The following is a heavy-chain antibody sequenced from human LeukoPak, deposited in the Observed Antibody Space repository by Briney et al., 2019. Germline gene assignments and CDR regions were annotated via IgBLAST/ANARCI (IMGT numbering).Heavy chain of an antibody. CDR3: AREEEWYASGTYYKGFDS. D-gene: IGHD3-10*01. CDR1: GXTFSNYN. V-gene: IGHV3-21*01. J-gene: IGHJ4*02. Sequence: AGGSLRLSCAASGXTFSNYNMNWVRQAPGKGLEWVSCISTRSTYIYYADSVKGRFTISRDNAKNSLYLQMNSLRADDTAVYYCAREEEWYASGTYYKGFDSWGQGTLVTVSS. CDR2: ISTRSTYI.